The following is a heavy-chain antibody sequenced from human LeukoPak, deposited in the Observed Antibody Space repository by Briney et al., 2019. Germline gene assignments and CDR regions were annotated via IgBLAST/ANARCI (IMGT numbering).Heavy chain of an antibody. CDR2: ISWDGGST. D-gene: IGHD3-22*01. V-gene: IGHV3-43*01. CDR1: GFTFDGYT. Sequence: GGSLRLSCAASGFTFDGYTMHWVRQAPGKGLEWVSLISWDGGSTYYADSVKGRFTISRDNAKNSLYLQMNSLRAEDTALYYCAKDSRGVTSLGVIDYWGQGTLVTVSS. J-gene: IGHJ4*02. CDR3: AKDSRGVTSLGVIDY.